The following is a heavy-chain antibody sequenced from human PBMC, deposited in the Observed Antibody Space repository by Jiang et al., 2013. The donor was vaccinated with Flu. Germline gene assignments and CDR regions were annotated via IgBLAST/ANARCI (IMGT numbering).Heavy chain of an antibody. V-gene: IGHV5-51*01. J-gene: IGHJ3*02. CDR3: ARPRRAVPGLDAFDI. CDR2: IYPADSDT. D-gene: IGHD6-19*01. Sequence: GAEVKKPGESLKISCKVSGYRFTSYWIGWVRQMPGKGLEWSGIIYPADSDTRYSPSFQGQVTISADKSITTAYLQWSSLKASDTAMYYCARPRRAVPGLDAFDIWGQGTMVTVSS. CDR1: GYRFTSYW.